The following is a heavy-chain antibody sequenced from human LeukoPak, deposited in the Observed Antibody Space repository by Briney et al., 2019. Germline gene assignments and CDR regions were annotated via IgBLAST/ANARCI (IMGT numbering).Heavy chain of an antibody. V-gene: IGHV4-39*07. Sequence: SETLSLTCSLSGGAISSNSYYWGWIRQPPGKGLEWIGSVDSSGSTSYSESLKSRVTVSVDTSKNQFSLRLSSVTAGDTAVYYCARIDVGAVAGWGQGTLVTVSS. CDR2: VDSSGST. CDR3: ARIDVGAVAG. D-gene: IGHD6-19*01. CDR1: GGAISSNSYY. J-gene: IGHJ4*02.